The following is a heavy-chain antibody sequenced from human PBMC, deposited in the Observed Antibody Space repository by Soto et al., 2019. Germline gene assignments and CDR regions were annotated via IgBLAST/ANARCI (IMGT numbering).Heavy chain of an antibody. Sequence: PGGSLRHSCAASGFTFSSYAMSWVRQAPGKGLEWVSAISGSGGSTYYADSVKGRFTISRDNSKNTLYLQMNSLRAEDTAVYYCAKPRDYCSGGSCLPAAFDIWGQGTMVTVSS. CDR1: GFTFSSYA. V-gene: IGHV3-23*01. CDR2: ISGSGGST. J-gene: IGHJ3*02. CDR3: AKPRDYCSGGSCLPAAFDI. D-gene: IGHD2-15*01.